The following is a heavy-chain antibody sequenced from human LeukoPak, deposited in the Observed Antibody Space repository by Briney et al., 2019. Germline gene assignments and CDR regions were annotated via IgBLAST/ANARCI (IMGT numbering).Heavy chain of an antibody. V-gene: IGHV1-18*01. J-gene: IGHJ4*02. CDR3: ARDEGRYYGSGSYFGDRNFDY. Sequence: ASVKVSCKASGGTFSSYAISWVRQAPGQGLEWMGWISAYNGNTNYAQKLQGRVTMTTDTSTSTAYMELRSLRSDDTAVHYCARDEGRYYGSGSYFGDRNFDYWGQGTLVTVSS. D-gene: IGHD3-10*01. CDR2: ISAYNGNT. CDR1: GGTFSSYA.